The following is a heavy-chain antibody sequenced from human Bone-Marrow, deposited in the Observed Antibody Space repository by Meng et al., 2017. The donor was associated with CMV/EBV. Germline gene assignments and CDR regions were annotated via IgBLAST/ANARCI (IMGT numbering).Heavy chain of an antibody. CDR3: ARGSVVTPLDY. Sequence: SETLSLTCAAYGGSFSGYYWSWIRQPPGKGLEWIGEINHSGSTNYNPPLKSRVTISIDTSKNQFSLELRSLTAADTAVYYCARGSVVTPLDYWGQGTLVTVSS. J-gene: IGHJ4*02. V-gene: IGHV4-34*01. CDR2: INHSGST. D-gene: IGHD4-23*01. CDR1: GGSFSGYY.